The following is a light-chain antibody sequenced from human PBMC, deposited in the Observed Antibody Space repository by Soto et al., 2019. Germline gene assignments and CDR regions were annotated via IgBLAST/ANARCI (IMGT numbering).Light chain of an antibody. J-gene: IGKJ5*01. V-gene: IGKV3-11*01. Sequence: VLTQSPPTMALSPGKIATLSCRASQSVSNYLAWYQQKPGQAPRLLIYDASNRATDIPARFSGSGSGTDFTLTIISLEPEDFAVYYCQQRSNWAPFTFGQGTRLEI. CDR2: DAS. CDR1: QSVSNY. CDR3: QQRSNWAPFT.